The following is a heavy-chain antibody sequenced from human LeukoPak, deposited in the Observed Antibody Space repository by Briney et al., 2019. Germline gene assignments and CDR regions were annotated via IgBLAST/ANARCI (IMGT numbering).Heavy chain of an antibody. J-gene: IGHJ6*02. D-gene: IGHD1-26*01. Sequence: ASVKVSCKASGYTFTSYGVSWVRQAPGQGLEWMGWISAYNGNTNYAQKLQGRVTMTTDTSTSTAYMELRSLRSDDTAVYYCARDPRDVGGYYYYVMDVWGQGTMVTVSS. CDR1: GYTFTSYG. CDR3: ARDPRDVGGYYYYVMDV. V-gene: IGHV1-18*01. CDR2: ISAYNGNT.